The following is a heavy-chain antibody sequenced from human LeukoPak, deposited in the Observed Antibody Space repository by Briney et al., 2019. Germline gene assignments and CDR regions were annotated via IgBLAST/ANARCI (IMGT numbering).Heavy chain of an antibody. V-gene: IGHV3-30*04. Sequence: GGSLRLSCAASEFTFSSYAMHWVRQAPGKGLEWVAVISYDGSNKYYADSVKGRFTISRDNSKNTLYLQMNSLRAEDTAVYYCAELGITMIGGVWGKGTTVTISS. CDR2: ISYDGSNK. D-gene: IGHD3-10*02. J-gene: IGHJ6*04. CDR3: AELGITMIGGV. CDR1: EFTFSSYA.